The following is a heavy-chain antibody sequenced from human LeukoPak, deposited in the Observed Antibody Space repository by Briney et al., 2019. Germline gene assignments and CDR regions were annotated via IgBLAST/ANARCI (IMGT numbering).Heavy chain of an antibody. D-gene: IGHD2-15*01. CDR3: ATLRSGYFEY. J-gene: IGHJ4*02. CDR1: GFTFSSNSA. CDR2: ISASGSST. Sequence: GGSLRLSCAASGFTFSSNSAMTWVRPAPGKGLEWVSAISASGSSTYYADSVKGRFTISRDNSKNTVHLQMNSLRAEDTAVYYCATLRSGYFEYWGQGTLVTVSS. V-gene: IGHV3-23*01.